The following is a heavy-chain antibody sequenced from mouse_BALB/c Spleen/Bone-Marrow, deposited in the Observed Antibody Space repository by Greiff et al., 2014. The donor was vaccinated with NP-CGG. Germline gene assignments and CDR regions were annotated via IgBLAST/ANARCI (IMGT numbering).Heavy chain of an antibody. CDR1: GFTFSTYA. J-gene: IGHJ2*01. CDR3: ARITTVVATGDH. CDR2: ISSGGSYT. D-gene: IGHD1-1*01. Sequence: DVKLQESGGGLVKPGGSLKLSCAASGFTFSTYAMSWVRQTPEKRLEWVATISSGGSYTYYPGSVKGRFTISRDNAKNTLYLQMSSLRSEDTAMYYCARITTVVATGDHWGQGTTLTVSS. V-gene: IGHV5-9-1*01.